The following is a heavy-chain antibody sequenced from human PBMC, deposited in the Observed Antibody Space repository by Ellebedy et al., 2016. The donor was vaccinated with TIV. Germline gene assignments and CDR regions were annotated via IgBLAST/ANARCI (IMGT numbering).Heavy chain of an antibody. CDR2: IDPSDSYT. V-gene: IGHV5-10-1*01. CDR3: ARRAATVVNYYYYGMDV. D-gene: IGHD4-23*01. Sequence: GESLKISXKGSGYSFTSYWIGWVRQMPGKGLEWMGRIDPSDSYTNYSPSFQGHVTISADKSISTAYLQWSSLKASDTAMYYCARRAATVVNYYYYGMDVWGQGTTVTVSS. CDR1: GYSFTSYW. J-gene: IGHJ6*02.